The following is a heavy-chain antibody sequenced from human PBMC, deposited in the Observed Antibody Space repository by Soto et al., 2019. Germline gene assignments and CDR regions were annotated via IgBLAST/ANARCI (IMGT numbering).Heavy chain of an antibody. J-gene: IGHJ6*02. D-gene: IGHD5-12*01. CDR3: SRLPTEIYSAYAFPMDV. Sequence: EVQLVESGGGLVKPGWSLRLSCITSGFAFGDFAMTWFRQAPGKGLEWVGFITSKKYGGTPQYAASVKGRFSISSDESKSIAYRQMNKLNTDDTAVYYCSRLPTEIYSAYAFPMDVWGQGTTVTVSS. V-gene: IGHV3-49*05. CDR1: GFAFGDFA. CDR2: ITSKKYGGTP.